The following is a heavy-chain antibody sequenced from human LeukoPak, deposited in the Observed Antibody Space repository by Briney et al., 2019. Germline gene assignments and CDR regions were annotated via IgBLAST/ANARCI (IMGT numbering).Heavy chain of an antibody. CDR1: EFNFGNYG. CDR2: IKQDGSEK. J-gene: IGHJ4*02. CDR3: ARGARWAYYFDY. V-gene: IGHV3-7*01. Sequence: GGSLRLSCAASEFNFGNYGIHWVRQAPGKGLEWVANIKQDGSEKYYVDSVKGRFTISKDNAKNSLYLQMNSLRVEDTAVYYCARGARWAYYFDYWGQGSLVTVSS. D-gene: IGHD4-23*01.